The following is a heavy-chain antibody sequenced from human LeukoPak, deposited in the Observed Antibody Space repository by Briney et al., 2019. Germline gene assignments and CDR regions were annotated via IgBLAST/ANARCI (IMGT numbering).Heavy chain of an antibody. D-gene: IGHD3-9*01. V-gene: IGHV3-30-3*01. J-gene: IGHJ1*01. CDR1: GFNFSTYA. CDR3: ARAQSLRYFDWLSPGVH. CDR2: ISYDGRNK. Sequence: GGSLRLSCAASGFNFSTYAINWVRQAPGEGLEWVAVISYDGRNKFYADSVKGRFTISRDNSENTVYLQMDSLRAEDTAVYYCARAQSLRYFDWLSPGVHWGQGTLVTVSS.